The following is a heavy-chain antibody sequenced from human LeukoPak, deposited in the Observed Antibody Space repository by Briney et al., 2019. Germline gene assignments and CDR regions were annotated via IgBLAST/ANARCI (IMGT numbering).Heavy chain of an antibody. CDR2: ISAYNGNT. J-gene: IGHJ4*02. CDR1: GYTFASYY. D-gene: IGHD4-17*01. V-gene: IGHV1-18*04. CDR3: ARDLDYGDYYFDY. Sequence: VASVKVSCKASGYTFASYYMHWVRQAPGQGLEWMGWISAYNGNTNYAQKLQGRVTMTTDTSTSTAYMELRSLRSDDTAVYYCARDLDYGDYYFDYWGQGTLVTVSS.